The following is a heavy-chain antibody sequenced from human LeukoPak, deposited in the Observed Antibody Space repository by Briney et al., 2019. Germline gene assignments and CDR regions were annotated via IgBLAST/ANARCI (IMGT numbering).Heavy chain of an antibody. CDR2: MNPNSGGS. V-gene: IGHV1-2*02. CDR1: GYTFTGYF. J-gene: IGHJ4*02. D-gene: IGHD2-2*01. Sequence: ASVKVSCTASGYTFTGYFIHWVRQAPGQGLEWMGWMNPNSGGSNYAQKFQGRVTMTRDTSISTAYMELSGLRSDDTAVYYCARIPRGYCDSASCFDYWGQGTLVTVSS. CDR3: ARIPRGYCDSASCFDY.